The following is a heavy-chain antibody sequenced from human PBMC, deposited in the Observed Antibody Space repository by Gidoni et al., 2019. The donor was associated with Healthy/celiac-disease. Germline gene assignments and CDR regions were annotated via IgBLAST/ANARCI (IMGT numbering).Heavy chain of an antibody. V-gene: IGHV3-20*01. J-gene: IGHJ5*02. D-gene: IGHD4-17*01. CDR2: SNGNGGSK. Sequence: EVQLVESGGGVVRPGGSLRLSCAASGFIFDDYGMSWVRQAPGKGLEWVSGSNGNGGSKGYADSVKGRFTISRDNAKNSLYLQMNSLRAEDTALYHCARERSNLNYGWFDPWGQGTLVTVSS. CDR3: ARERSNLNYGWFDP. CDR1: GFIFDDYG.